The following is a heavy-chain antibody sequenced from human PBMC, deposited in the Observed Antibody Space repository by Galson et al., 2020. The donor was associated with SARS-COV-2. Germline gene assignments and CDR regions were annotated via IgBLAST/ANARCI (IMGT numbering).Heavy chain of an antibody. D-gene: IGHD2-8*01. J-gene: IGHJ4*02. CDR1: GFTFSSYA. CDR3: AKGYYCTNGVCYGWGD. Sequence: GGSLRLSCAASGFTFSSYAMSWVRQAPGKGLEWVSAISGSGGSTYYADSVKGRFTISRDNSKNTLYLQMNSLRAEDTAVYYCAKGYYCTNGVCYGWGDWGQGTLVTVSS. V-gene: IGHV3-23*01. CDR2: ISGSGGST.